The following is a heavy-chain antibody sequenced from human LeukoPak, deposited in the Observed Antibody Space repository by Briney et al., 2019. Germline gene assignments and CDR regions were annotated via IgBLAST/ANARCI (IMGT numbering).Heavy chain of an antibody. J-gene: IGHJ6*02. CDR1: GGSISSYY. CDR3: ARASRTTVTTMGYYYYYGMDV. Sequence: PSETLSLTCTVSGGSISSYYWSWIRQPAGKGLEWIGRIYTSGSTNYNPSLKSRVTMSVDTSKNQFSLKLSSVTAADTAVYYCARASRTTVTTMGYYYYYGMDVWAKGPRSPSP. CDR2: IYTSGST. D-gene: IGHD4-17*01. V-gene: IGHV4-4*07.